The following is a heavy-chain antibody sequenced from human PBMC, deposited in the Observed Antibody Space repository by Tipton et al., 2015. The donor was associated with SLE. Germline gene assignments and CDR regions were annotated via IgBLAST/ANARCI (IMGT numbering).Heavy chain of an antibody. CDR3: ARDGYSSGIFDY. V-gene: IGHV4-34*01. CDR2: INHSGST. Sequence: GSLRLSCAVYGGSFSGYYWSWIRQPPGKGLEWIGEINHSGSTNYNPSLKSRVTISVDTSKNQFSLKLSSVTAADTAVYYCARDGYSSGIFDYWGQGTLVTVSS. CDR1: GGSFSGYY. D-gene: IGHD6-19*01. J-gene: IGHJ4*02.